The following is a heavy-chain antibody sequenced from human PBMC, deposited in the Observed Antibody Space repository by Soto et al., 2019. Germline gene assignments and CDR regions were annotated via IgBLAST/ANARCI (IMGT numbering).Heavy chain of an antibody. CDR3: ARDSTLTGKYYYYMDV. V-gene: IGHV3-33*01. CDR1: GFTFSSYG. Sequence: QVQLVESGGGVVQPGRSLRLSCAASGFTFSSYGMHWVRQAPGKGLEWVAVIWYDGSNKYYADPVKGRFTISRDNSKNTLYLQMNSLRAEDTAVYYCARDSTLTGKYYYYMDVWGKGTTVTVSS. D-gene: IGHD3-10*01. J-gene: IGHJ6*03. CDR2: IWYDGSNK.